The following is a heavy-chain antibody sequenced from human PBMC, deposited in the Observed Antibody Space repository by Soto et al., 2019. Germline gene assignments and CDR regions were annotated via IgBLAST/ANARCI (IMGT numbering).Heavy chain of an antibody. CDR1: GGSISSGGYY. Sequence: SETLSLTCTVSGGSISSGGYYWSWIRQHPGKGLEWIGYIYYSGSTYYNPSLKSRVTISVDTSKNQFSLKLSSVTAADTAVYYCARDIFSGHYGVGWFDPWGQAPLVTVSS. J-gene: IGHJ5*02. V-gene: IGHV4-31*02. D-gene: IGHD4-17*01. CDR2: IYYSGST. CDR3: ARDIFSGHYGVGWFDP.